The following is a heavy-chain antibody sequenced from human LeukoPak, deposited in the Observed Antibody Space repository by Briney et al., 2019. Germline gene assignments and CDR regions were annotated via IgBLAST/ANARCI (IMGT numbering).Heavy chain of an antibody. CDR2: IYISGIT. CDR3: ARGGSAYHEYYFDS. CDR1: GGSVNTYY. V-gene: IGHV4-4*07. J-gene: IGHJ4*02. D-gene: IGHD3-22*01. Sequence: SETLSLTCTVSGGSVNTYYWSWIRQPAGKGLEWIGRIYISGITNYNPSLKSRVTMSVDTSKNQFSLNLSSVSAADTAVYYCARGGSAYHEYYFDSWGQGPLVTVSS.